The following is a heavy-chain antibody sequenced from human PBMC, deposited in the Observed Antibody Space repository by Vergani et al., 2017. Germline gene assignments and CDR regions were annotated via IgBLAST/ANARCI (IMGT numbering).Heavy chain of an antibody. V-gene: IGHV1-24*01. CDR3: ATEPFAEYYDSSGTDAFDI. Sequence: QVQLVQSGAEVKKPGASVKVSCKVSGYTLTELSMHWVRQAPGKGLEWMGGFDPEDGETIYAQKFQGRVTMTEDTSTDTAYMELSSLRSEDTAVYYCATEPFAEYYDSSGTDAFDIWGQGTMVTVSS. CDR2: FDPEDGET. D-gene: IGHD3-22*01. J-gene: IGHJ3*02. CDR1: GYTLTELS.